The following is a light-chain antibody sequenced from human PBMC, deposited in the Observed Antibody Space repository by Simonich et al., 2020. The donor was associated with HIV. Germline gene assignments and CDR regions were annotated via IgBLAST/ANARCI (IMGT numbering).Light chain of an antibody. CDR3: QQYYSYPPT. CDR1: QGISSY. Sequence: AIRMTQSPSSLSASTGDRVTITCRASQGISSYLAWYQQKPGKAPKLLNYAAYTLQIGVPSRFSGSGSGTDFTLTISCLQSEDFATYYCQQYYSYPPTFGGGTKVEIK. J-gene: IGKJ4*01. CDR2: AAY. V-gene: IGKV1-8*01.